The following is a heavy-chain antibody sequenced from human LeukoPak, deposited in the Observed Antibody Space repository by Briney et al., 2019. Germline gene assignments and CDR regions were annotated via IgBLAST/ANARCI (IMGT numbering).Heavy chain of an antibody. CDR3: ARTGADYDAFDI. CDR2: IYYSGST. J-gene: IGHJ3*02. Sequence: SETLSLTCTVSGGSISSSFYYWGWIRQPPGKGLEWIGSIYYSGSTYYNPSLKSRVTISVDTSKNQFSLKLSSVTAADTAVYYCARTGADYDAFDIWGQGTMVTVSS. V-gene: IGHV4-39*07. CDR1: GGSISSSFYY. D-gene: IGHD4-11*01.